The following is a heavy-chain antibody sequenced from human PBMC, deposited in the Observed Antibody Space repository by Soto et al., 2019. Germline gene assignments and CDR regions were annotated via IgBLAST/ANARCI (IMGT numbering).Heavy chain of an antibody. J-gene: IGHJ5*02. CDR3: ARDGGTYYYGSGSKYNWFDP. Sequence: QVQLVQSGAEVKKPGSSVKVSCKASGGTFSSYTISWVRQAPGQGLEWMGRIIPILGIANYAQKFQGRVTITADKSTRTAYMELSSLRSEDTAVYYCARDGGTYYYGSGSKYNWFDPWGQGTLVTVSS. CDR1: GGTFSSYT. CDR2: IIPILGIA. D-gene: IGHD3-10*01. V-gene: IGHV1-69*08.